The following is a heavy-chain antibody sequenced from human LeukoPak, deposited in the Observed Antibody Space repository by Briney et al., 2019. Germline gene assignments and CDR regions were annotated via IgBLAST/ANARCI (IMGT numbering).Heavy chain of an antibody. D-gene: IGHD4-17*01. Sequence: GRSLRLSCAGSGFTFSSYGMHWVRQAPGKGLEWVAVISYDGSNKYYADSVKGRFTISRDNSKNTLYLQMNSLRAEDTAVYYCANTVTTYYYYGMDVWGKGTTVTVSS. V-gene: IGHV3-30*18. CDR3: ANTVTTYYYYGMDV. CDR2: ISYDGSNK. CDR1: GFTFSSYG. J-gene: IGHJ6*04.